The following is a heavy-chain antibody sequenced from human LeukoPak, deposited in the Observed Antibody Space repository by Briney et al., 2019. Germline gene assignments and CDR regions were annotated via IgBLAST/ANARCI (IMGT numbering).Heavy chain of an antibody. Sequence: SETLSLTCTVSSGSMSGYYWSWIRQPPGKGLEWIAYVYVTGTTNYNPSLKSRVTISVDTSKNQFSLKLSSVTAADTAVYYCASATGALWFGEFQRGFDYWGQGTLVTVSS. CDR1: SGSMSGYY. CDR2: VYVTGTT. CDR3: ASATGALWFGEFQRGFDY. V-gene: IGHV4-59*08. D-gene: IGHD3-10*01. J-gene: IGHJ4*02.